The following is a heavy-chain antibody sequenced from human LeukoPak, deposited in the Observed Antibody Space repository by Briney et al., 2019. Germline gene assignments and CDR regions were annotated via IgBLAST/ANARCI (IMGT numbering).Heavy chain of an antibody. CDR3: AIGSFEVTPPLY. D-gene: IGHD2-21*02. V-gene: IGHV1-2*02. CDR1: GYTFTGYY. J-gene: IGHJ4*02. CDR2: INPNSGGT. Sequence: GASVKVSCKASGYTFTGYYMHWVRQAPGQGLEWMGWINPNSGGTNYAQKFQGRVTMTRDTSISTAYMELRSLRSDDTAVYYCAIGSFEVTPPLYWGQGTLVTVSS.